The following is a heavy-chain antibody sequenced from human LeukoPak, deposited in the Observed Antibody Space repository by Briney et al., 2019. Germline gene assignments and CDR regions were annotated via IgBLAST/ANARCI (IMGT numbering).Heavy chain of an antibody. CDR1: GGSISSGGYY. V-gene: IGHV4-31*03. Sequence: TSETLSLTCTVSGGSISSGGYYWSWIRQHPGKGLEWIGYIYYSGSPYYNPSLKSRVTISVDTSKNQFSLKLSSVTAADTAVYYCAREKSYYYGSGTMGVDYWGQGTLVTVSS. J-gene: IGHJ4*02. CDR3: AREKSYYYGSGTMGVDY. D-gene: IGHD3-10*01. CDR2: IYYSGSP.